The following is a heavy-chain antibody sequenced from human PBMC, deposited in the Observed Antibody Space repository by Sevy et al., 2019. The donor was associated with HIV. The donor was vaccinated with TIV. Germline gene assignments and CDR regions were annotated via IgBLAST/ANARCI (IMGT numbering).Heavy chain of an antibody. CDR2: IWYDGTIK. Sequence: GGSLRLSCAASGFTFSSYVMHWVRQGPGKGLEWVALIWYDGTIKYYADSVKGRFTISRDNSKDTLFLQMNSLTPEDTAVYYCARGGGYCGGDCYSIDYWGQGALVTVSS. CDR1: GFTFSSYV. V-gene: IGHV3-33*08. D-gene: IGHD2-21*02. CDR3: ARGGGYCGGDCYSIDY. J-gene: IGHJ4*02.